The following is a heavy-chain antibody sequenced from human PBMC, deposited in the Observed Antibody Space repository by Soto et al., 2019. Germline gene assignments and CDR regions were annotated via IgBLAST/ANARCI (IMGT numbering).Heavy chain of an antibody. J-gene: IGHJ4*02. Sequence: QVQLVESGGGVVQPGTSLRLSCVASGFTFDSHGMHWVRHAPGKGLEGVAIIWGDAIKTYYADSAKSRFTISRDNSKYTAYLKLNSVRADDTAVYYCATGEATFDYSGQGALGTVS. CDR2: IWGDAIKT. V-gene: IGHV3-33*01. CDR1: GFTFDSHG. CDR3: ATGEATFDY.